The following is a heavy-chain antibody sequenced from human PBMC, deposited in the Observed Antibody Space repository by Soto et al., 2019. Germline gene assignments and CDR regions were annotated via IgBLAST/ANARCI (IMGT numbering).Heavy chain of an antibody. D-gene: IGHD2-8*01. V-gene: IGHV1-58*01. CDR2: IAVGSGYT. Sequence: GASVKVSCKASGFTFTSSAFQWVRQARGQRLEWIGWIAVGSGYTNYAQRFQDRVTLTRDMSTATTYMELSRLTSEDTAIYYCAADAKAWQQMVPSDYWGQGTLVTVYS. CDR1: GFTFTSSA. J-gene: IGHJ4*02. CDR3: AADAKAWQQMVPSDY.